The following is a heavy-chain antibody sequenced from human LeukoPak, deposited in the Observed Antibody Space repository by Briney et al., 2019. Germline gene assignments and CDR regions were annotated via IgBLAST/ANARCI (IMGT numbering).Heavy chain of an antibody. D-gene: IGHD3-3*01. CDR1: GGSISSYY. Sequence: PSETLSLTCTVSGGSISSYYWSWIRQPAGKGLEWIGRIYTSGSTNYNPSLKSRVTMSVDTSKNQFSLKLSSVTAADTAVYYCARDFANSYYDSPSGAFDIWGQGTMVTVSS. CDR3: ARDFANSYYDSPSGAFDI. V-gene: IGHV4-4*07. CDR2: IYTSGST. J-gene: IGHJ3*02.